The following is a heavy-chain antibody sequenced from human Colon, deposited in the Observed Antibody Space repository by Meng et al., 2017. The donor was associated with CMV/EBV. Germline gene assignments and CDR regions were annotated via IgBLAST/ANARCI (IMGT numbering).Heavy chain of an antibody. J-gene: IGHJ4*02. D-gene: IGHD2-8*01. Sequence: GESLKISCAASGFTFSSYSMNWVRQAPGKGLEWVSSISSTGNYIYYADSMKGRFPISRDNAKNSLYLQMNSLRAEDTAVYYCARTPRGYCTNGVCLHYFDYWGQGTLVSLL. CDR1: GFTFSSYS. V-gene: IGHV3-21*01. CDR2: ISSTGNYI. CDR3: ARTPRGYCTNGVCLHYFDY.